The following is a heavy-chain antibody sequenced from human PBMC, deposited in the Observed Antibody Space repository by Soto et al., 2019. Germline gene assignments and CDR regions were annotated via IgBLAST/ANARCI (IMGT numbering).Heavy chain of an antibody. J-gene: IGHJ5*02. CDR1: GGSISTYY. CDR2: IYYDGST. D-gene: IGHD6-25*01. CDR3: ARGQLGSGLYVGFDP. V-gene: IGHV4-59*01. Sequence: HVQLQESGPGLVKPSETLSLTCTVSGGSISTYYWSWIRQPPGKGLEWIGYIYYDGSTSYNPSLRRRGTISVETSKNQFSLIPSSVTSADTAVYYCARGQLGSGLYVGFDPWGQGTLVTVSS.